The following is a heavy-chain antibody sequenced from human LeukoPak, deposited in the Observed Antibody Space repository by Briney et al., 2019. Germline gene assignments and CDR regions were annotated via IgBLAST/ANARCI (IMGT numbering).Heavy chain of an antibody. V-gene: IGHV4-38-2*02. D-gene: IGHD2-2*01. Sequence: SETPSLTWVVSGYSISSDYFWGWIRQPLGKGLEWIGTISHSGTTFYKPSLKTRITISLDTSKNQFSLKMNSVTAADTAVYYCVRDIGQLRSDYWGQGTLVTVSS. CDR1: GYSISSDYF. CDR3: VRDIGQLRSDY. CDR2: ISHSGTT. J-gene: IGHJ4*02.